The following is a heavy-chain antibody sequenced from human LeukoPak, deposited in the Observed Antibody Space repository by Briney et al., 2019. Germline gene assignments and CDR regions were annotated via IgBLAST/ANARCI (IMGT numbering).Heavy chain of an antibody. J-gene: IGHJ4*02. CDR1: GYTFTSYD. D-gene: IGHD3-22*01. CDR2: MNPNSGNT. V-gene: IGHV1-8*01. CDR3: AGGSVGSGYYLPR. Sequence: ASVKVSCKASGYTFTSYDINWVRQAPGQGLEWMGWMNPNSGNTGYAQKFQGRVTMTRNTSISTAYMELSSLRSEDTAVYYCAGGSVGSGYYLPRWGQGTLVTVSS.